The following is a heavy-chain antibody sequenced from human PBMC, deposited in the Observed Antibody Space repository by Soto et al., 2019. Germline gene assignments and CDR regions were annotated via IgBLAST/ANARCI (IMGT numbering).Heavy chain of an antibody. J-gene: IGHJ3*02. V-gene: IGHV1-3*01. CDR2: INAGSGNT. CDR3: ARDTETLGPRANDALDI. CDR1: GYTFSAYT. Sequence: GASVKDSCKATGYTFSAYTMNWVRQAPGQSLEWMGWINAGSGNTKYSQNFQGRVSITRDTSASTVYMELTGLTSEDTAVYYCARDTETLGPRANDALDIWGQGTMVTVSS. D-gene: IGHD3-3*02.